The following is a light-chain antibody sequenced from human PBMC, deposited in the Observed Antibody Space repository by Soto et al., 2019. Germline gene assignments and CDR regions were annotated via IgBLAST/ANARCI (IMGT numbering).Light chain of an antibody. CDR3: QQSFGITWT. CDR1: QSISTY. Sequence: DVRMTQSPSSLSASVGDSVTITCRASQSISTYLNWYQQKPGRAPKVVIYAASNLQSGVPSRFSGSGSGTDFTLTMRGLQPGDSATYFCQQSFGITWTFGQGTKVEIK. J-gene: IGKJ1*01. CDR2: AAS. V-gene: IGKV1-39*01.